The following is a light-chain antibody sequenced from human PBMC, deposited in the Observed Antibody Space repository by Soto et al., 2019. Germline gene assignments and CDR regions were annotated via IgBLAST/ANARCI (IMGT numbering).Light chain of an antibody. CDR1: SSDVGGYNF. J-gene: IGLJ1*01. CDR2: EVT. Sequence: QSALAQPPSASGSPGQSVAISCSGTSSDVGGYNFVSWYQQRPGKAPKVIIYEVTKRPSGVPDRFSGSKSGNTASLTVSGLQAEDEALYYCSSYAGSNNRYVFGTGTKVTVL. V-gene: IGLV2-8*01. CDR3: SSYAGSNNRYV.